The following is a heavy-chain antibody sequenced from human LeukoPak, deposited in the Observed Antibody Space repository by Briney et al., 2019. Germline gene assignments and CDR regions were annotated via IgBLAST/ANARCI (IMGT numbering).Heavy chain of an antibody. V-gene: IGHV1-18*01. D-gene: IGHD2-2*02. J-gene: IGHJ5*02. CDR3: ARRYCSSTSCYTNWFDP. CDR2: ISGYNGHT. Sequence: ASVKVSCKASGYTFSTYGISWVRQAPGQGLEWMGWISGYNGHTKYAQRLQGRVTMTTDTSTSTAYMELRNLRSDDTAVYYCARRYCSSTSCYTNWFDPWGQGTLVTVSS. CDR1: GYTFSTYG.